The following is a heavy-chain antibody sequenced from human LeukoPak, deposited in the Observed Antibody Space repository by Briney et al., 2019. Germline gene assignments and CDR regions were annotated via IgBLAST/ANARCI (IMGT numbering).Heavy chain of an antibody. CDR3: ARDKGYCSSTSCYWYGMDV. CDR2: IKQDGSEK. CDR1: GFTFSNYW. D-gene: IGHD2-2*01. V-gene: IGHV3-7*01. J-gene: IGHJ6*02. Sequence: GGSLRLSCAASGFTFSNYWMNWVRQAPGKGLEWVANIKQDGSEKYYVDSVKGRFTISRDNAKNSLYLQMNSLRAEDTAVYYCARDKGYCSSTSCYWYGMDVWGQGTTVTVSS.